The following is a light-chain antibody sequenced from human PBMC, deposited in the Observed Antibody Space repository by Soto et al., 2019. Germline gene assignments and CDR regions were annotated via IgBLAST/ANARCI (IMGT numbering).Light chain of an antibody. Sequence: QSVLTQPASVSGSPGQSITISCTGANNDIGNYDFVSWYRQHPGEAPKVLIFDVSNRPSGISNRFSGSKSGNTASLTIYWLQAEDEADYFCSSYTSTSSFYVFGTGTKVTVL. J-gene: IGLJ1*01. V-gene: IGLV2-14*03. CDR1: NNDIGNYDF. CDR3: SSYTSTSSFYV. CDR2: DVS.